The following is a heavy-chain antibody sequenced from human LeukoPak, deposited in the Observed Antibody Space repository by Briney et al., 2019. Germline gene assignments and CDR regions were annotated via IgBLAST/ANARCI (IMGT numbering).Heavy chain of an antibody. CDR1: GFTFSTYA. CDR3: ARAATPWGPYYFDY. D-gene: IGHD2-15*01. V-gene: IGHV3-64*02. Sequence: HTGGSLRLSCSASGFTFSTYALHWVRQPPGKGLEYVSAISSSGSTYYADSVKGRFTISRDNSKNTLYLQLGSLRAEDMAVYYCARAATPWGPYYFDYWGQGTLVTVSS. J-gene: IGHJ4*02. CDR2: ISSSGST.